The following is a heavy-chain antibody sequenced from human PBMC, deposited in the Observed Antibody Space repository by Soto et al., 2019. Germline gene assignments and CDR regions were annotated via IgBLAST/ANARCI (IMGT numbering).Heavy chain of an antibody. CDR3: AKRGPESTTIFGVVITYYYGMDV. V-gene: IGHV3-23*01. Sequence: GGSLRLSCAASGFTFSSYAMSWVRQAPGKGLEWVSAISGSGGSTYYADSVKGRFTISRDNSKNTLYLQMNSLRAEDTAVYYCAKRGPESTTIFGVVITYYYGMDVWGQGTTVTVSS. CDR2: ISGSGGST. CDR1: GFTFSSYA. D-gene: IGHD3-3*01. J-gene: IGHJ6*02.